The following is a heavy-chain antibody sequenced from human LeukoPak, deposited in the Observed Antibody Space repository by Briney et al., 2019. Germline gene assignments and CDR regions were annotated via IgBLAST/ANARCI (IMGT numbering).Heavy chain of an antibody. CDR2: IIRIFGTA. J-gene: IGHJ4*02. D-gene: IGHD6-13*01. CDR3: ARDQSSSWSSSGWYYFDY. V-gene: IGHV1-69*01. CDR1: GGTFSSYA. Sequence: GASVKVSCKASGGTFSSYAISWVRQAPGHGLEWMGGIIRIFGTANYAQKSQGTVTITADESTSTAYMELSSLRSEDTAVYYCARDQSSSWSSSGWYYFDYWGQGTLVTVSS.